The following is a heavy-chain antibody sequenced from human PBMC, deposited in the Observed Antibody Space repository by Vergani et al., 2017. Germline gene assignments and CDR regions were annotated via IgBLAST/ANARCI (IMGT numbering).Heavy chain of an antibody. CDR2: ISGSGGST. V-gene: IGHV3-23*01. CDR3: AGSPVYYFDY. CDR1: GFPFSSYA. Sequence: EVQLLESGGGLVQPGGSLRLSCAASGFPFSSYAMSWVRQAPGKGLEWVAAISGSGGSTYYADSVKGRFTISRDNSKNTLYLQMNSRRAEDTAVYYCAGSPVYYFDYWGQGTLVTVSS. D-gene: IGHD2-8*01. J-gene: IGHJ4*02.